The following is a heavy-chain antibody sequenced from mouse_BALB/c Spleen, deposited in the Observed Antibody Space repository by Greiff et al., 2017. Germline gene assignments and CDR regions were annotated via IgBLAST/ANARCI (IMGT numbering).Heavy chain of an antibody. CDR1: GYTFTEYT. V-gene: IGHV1-18*01. D-gene: IGHD4-1*01. CDR2: INPNNGGT. J-gene: IGHJ3*01. Sequence: EVQLQQSGPELVKPGASVKISCKTSGYTFTEYTMHWVKQSHGKSLEWIGGINPNNGGTSYNQKFKGKATLTVDKSSNTAYMQLSSLTSEDSAVYFCASRLTGTSVGFAYWGQGTLVTVSA. CDR3: ASRLTGTSVGFAY.